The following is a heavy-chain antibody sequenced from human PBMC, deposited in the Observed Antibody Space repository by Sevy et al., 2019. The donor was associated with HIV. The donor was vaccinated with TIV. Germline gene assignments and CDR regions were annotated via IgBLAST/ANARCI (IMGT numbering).Heavy chain of an antibody. V-gene: IGHV3-30-3*01. CDR3: ARPRANYVDHYFFYAMDV. CDR1: GFAFSNYYA. D-gene: IGHD4-17*01. CDR2: ISYDGSDK. J-gene: IGHJ6*02. Sequence: GGSLRLSCAASGFAFSNYYAMHWVRQAPGKGLEWVALISYDGSDKYYADSVKGRFIISRDNFKNTLFLQMNSLTTEDTAVYYCARPRANYVDHYFFYAMDVWGQGTTVTVSS.